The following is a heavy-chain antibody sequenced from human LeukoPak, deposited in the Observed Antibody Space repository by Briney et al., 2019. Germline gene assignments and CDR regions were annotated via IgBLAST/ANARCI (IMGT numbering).Heavy chain of an antibody. CDR1: GFTFSSYA. D-gene: IGHD3-10*01. CDR2: ISSSGSTI. V-gene: IGHV3-48*04. J-gene: IGHJ4*02. Sequence: GGSLRLSCAASGFTFSSYAMSWVRQAPGKGLEWVSYISSSGSTIYYADSVKGRFAISRDNAKNSLYLQMNSLRAEDTAVYYCARPSRGFFDYWGQGTLVTVSS. CDR3: ARPSRGFFDY.